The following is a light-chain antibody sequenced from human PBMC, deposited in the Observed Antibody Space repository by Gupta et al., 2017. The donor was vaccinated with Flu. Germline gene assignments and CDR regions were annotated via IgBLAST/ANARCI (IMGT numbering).Light chain of an antibody. Sequence: EIVMTQSPATLSVAPGERVTLSCRASEIVGNYLAWYQHKRGQTPRLLIYGASSRATGIPLRFSGSGSGTEFTLTISSVQSEEFAVYYCQQYRSGPPGAPTFGGGTKVEIK. CDR3: QQYRSGPPGAPT. V-gene: IGKV3-15*01. J-gene: IGKJ4*01. CDR2: GAS. CDR1: EIVGNY.